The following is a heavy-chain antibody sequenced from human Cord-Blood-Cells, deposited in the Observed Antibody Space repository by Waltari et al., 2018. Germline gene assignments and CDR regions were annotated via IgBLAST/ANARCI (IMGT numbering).Heavy chain of an antibody. CDR1: FSGYS. Sequence: QVQLQQWGAGLLKPSETLHFSGYSCSWIRQPPGKGLEWIGEINHSGSTNYNPSLKSRVTISVDTSKNQFSLKLSSVTAADTAVYYCASLGCSSTSCYWFDPWGQGTLVTVSS. V-gene: IGHV4-34*01. CDR2: INHSGST. J-gene: IGHJ5*02. CDR3: ASLGCSSTSCYWFDP. D-gene: IGHD2-2*01.